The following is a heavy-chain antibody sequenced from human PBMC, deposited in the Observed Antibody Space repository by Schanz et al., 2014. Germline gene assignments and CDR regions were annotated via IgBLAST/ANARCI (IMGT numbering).Heavy chain of an antibody. V-gene: IGHV1-46*01. Sequence: QVQLVQSGAEVKKPGASVKVSCKAFGYSFTSYYIHWVRQAPGQGLEWMATINPSGGSTSFAQKFQGRVTMTRATSTSTVNMELTSLRSEDTAVYYCARDPYSASYFPSPPLYGRYVRGQGTTGAVSS. J-gene: IGHJ6*02. CDR1: GYSFTSYY. CDR3: ARDPYSASYFPSPPLYGRYV. CDR2: INPSGGST. D-gene: IGHD1-26*01.